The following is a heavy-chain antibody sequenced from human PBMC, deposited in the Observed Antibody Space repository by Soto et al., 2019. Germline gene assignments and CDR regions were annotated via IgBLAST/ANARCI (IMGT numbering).Heavy chain of an antibody. J-gene: IGHJ3*02. D-gene: IGHD3-3*01. CDR3: ARAFWSGYYAFDI. CDR1: GFTFSSYA. CDR2: ISSNGGST. V-gene: IGHV3-64*01. Sequence: GGSLRLSCAASGFTFSSYAMHWVRQAPGKGLEYVSAISSNGGSTYYANSVKGRFTISRDNSKNMLYLQMGSLRAEDMAVYYCARAFWSGYYAFDIWGQGTMVTVSS.